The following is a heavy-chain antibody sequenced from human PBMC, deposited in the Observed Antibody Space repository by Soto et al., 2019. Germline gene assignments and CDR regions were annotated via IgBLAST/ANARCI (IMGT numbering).Heavy chain of an antibody. J-gene: IGHJ5*02. CDR3: ARSDVAQWLLGGWFDP. CDR1: GYTFTNYG. CDR2: ISAYNGNT. D-gene: IGHD6-19*01. Sequence: QVQLVQSGAEVKKPGASVKVSCKASGYTFTNYGISWVRQAPGQGLEWMGWISAYNGNTNYAQKFQGRVSMTTDTSTSTAHMELRSLRSDDTAVYYCARSDVAQWLLGGWFDPWGQGTLVTVSS. V-gene: IGHV1-18*01.